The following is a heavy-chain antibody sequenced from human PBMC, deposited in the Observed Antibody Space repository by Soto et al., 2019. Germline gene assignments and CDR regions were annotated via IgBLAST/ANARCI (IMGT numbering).Heavy chain of an antibody. D-gene: IGHD3-10*01. Sequence: EVQVLDSGGGLVQPGGSLRLSCAASGFTFTNYPMAWVRQAPAKGLEWVSTISGSGGSTFYADSVKGRFTISRDNSKNTVYLQMNSLRVEDTAVYDCAKRPLKFEGSCFDYWGQGTLVTV. CDR2: ISGSGGST. V-gene: IGHV3-23*01. CDR3: AKRPLKFEGSCFDY. CDR1: GFTFTNYP. J-gene: IGHJ4*02.